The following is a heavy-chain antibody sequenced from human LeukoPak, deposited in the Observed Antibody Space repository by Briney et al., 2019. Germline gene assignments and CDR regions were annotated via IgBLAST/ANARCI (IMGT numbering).Heavy chain of an antibody. Sequence: GGSLRLSCAASGFTFSSYWMSWVRQAPGKGLEWVANIKQDGSEKYYVDSVKGRFTISRDNAKNSLYLQMNSLRAGDTAVYYCARGGYDFWSGYLNWFDPWGQGTLVTVSS. V-gene: IGHV3-7*01. J-gene: IGHJ5*02. CDR1: GFTFSSYW. CDR3: ARGGYDFWSGYLNWFDP. CDR2: IKQDGSEK. D-gene: IGHD3-3*01.